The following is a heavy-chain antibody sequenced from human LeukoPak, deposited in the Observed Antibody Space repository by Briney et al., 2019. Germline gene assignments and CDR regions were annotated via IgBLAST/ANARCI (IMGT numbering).Heavy chain of an antibody. CDR1: HYSISSNCY. J-gene: IGHJ4*02. CDR2: IYHSGST. CDR3: ARSSGYMSY. Sequence: SETLSLTCTVSHYSISSNCYWGWIRPPPGKGLEWIGSIYHSGSTYYNPSLKSRVTISEDTSKNQFSLKLTSVTAADTAVYYCARSSGYMSYWGQGTLVTVSS. D-gene: IGHD3-22*01. V-gene: IGHV4-38-2*02.